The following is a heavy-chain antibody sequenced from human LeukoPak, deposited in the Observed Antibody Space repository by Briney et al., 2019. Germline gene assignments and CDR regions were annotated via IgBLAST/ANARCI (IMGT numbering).Heavy chain of an antibody. V-gene: IGHV4-34*01. CDR3: ARYCSSTSCRRHDAFDI. J-gene: IGHJ3*02. CDR2: INHSGST. D-gene: IGHD2-2*01. CDR1: GGSFSGYY. Sequence: SETLSLTCAVYGGSFSGYYWSWTSQPPGKGLEWIGEINHSGSTNYNPSLKSRVTISVDTSKNQFSLKLSSVTAADTAVYYCARYCSSTSCRRHDAFDIWGQGTMVTVSS.